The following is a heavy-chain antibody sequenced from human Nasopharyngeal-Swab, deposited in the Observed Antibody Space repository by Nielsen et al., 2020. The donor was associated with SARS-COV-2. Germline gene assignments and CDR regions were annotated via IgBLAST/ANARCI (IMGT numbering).Heavy chain of an antibody. D-gene: IGHD1/OR15-1a*01. V-gene: IGHV4-34*01. CDR1: GGSFSGYY. J-gene: IGHJ4*02. CDR2: INHSGST. Sequence: SETLSLTCAVYGGSFSGYYWSWIRQPPGKGLEWIGEINHSGSTNYNPSLKSRVTISVDTSKNQFSLKLSSVTAADTAAYYCAREEQSFDYWGQGTLVAVSS. CDR3: AREEQSFDY.